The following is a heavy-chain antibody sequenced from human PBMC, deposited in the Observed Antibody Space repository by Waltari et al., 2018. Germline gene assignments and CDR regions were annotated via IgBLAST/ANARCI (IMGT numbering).Heavy chain of an antibody. J-gene: IGHJ5*02. CDR2: INHSGST. V-gene: IGHV4-34*01. CDR1: GGSFSGYY. Sequence: QVQLQQWGAGLLKPSETLSLTCAVYGGSFSGYYWSWIRQPPGKGLEWIGEINHSGSTNYNPSLKSRVTISVDTSKNQFALKLSSVTAADTAVYYCARFMSNWFDPWGQGTLVTVSS. CDR3: ARFMSNWFDP.